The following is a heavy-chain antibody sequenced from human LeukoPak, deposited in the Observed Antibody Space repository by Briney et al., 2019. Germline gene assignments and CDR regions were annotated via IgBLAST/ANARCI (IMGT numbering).Heavy chain of an antibody. D-gene: IGHD6-6*01. CDR1: GGSISTYY. J-gene: IGHJ4*02. Sequence: SETLSLTCTVSGGSISTYYWSWIRRPPGKGLEWIAYIHASGPTNYNPSLKSRITISVDTSKNQFSLELSSVTAADTAVYYCARHDAGIAARPFDDWGQGTLVTVSS. CDR2: IHASGPT. CDR3: ARHDAGIAARPFDD. V-gene: IGHV4-4*09.